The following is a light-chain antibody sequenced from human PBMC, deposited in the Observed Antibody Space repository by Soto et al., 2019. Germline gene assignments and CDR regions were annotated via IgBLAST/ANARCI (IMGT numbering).Light chain of an antibody. J-gene: IGLJ1*01. CDR3: QSYDSSLSAFYV. CDR2: GNS. CDR1: SSNIGAGYA. V-gene: IGLV1-40*01. Sequence: QSVLTQPPSVSGAPGQRVTISCTGSSSNIGAGYAVHWYQHVPGTAPKLLIYGNSNRPSGVPDGFSGSKSGTSASLAITGLQAEDEADYYCQSYDSSLSAFYVFGTGTKVTVL.